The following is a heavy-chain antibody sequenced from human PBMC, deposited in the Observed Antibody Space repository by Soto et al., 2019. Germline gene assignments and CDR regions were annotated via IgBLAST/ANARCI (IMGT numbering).Heavy chain of an antibody. CDR1: GYTFNDYY. J-gene: IGHJ4*02. CDR3: ARRWASFDF. Sequence: QVQLVQSGAEVKKPGASVKVSCQASGYTFNDYYMHWVRQAPGQGPEWMGWIIPSIGDTEYAQKFQGSVTMTRDTSIDTAYTERCRLTFDDPVVYYCARRWASFDFLGQGTLVPVSS. V-gene: IGHV1-2*02. CDR2: IIPSIGDT. D-gene: IGHD3-16*01.